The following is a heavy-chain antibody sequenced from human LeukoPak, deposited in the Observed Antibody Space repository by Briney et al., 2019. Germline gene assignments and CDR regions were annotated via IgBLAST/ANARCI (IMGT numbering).Heavy chain of an antibody. V-gene: IGHV1-69*13. CDR2: IIPIFGTA. Sequence: GASVKVSCKASGGTFSSYAISWVRQAPGQGLEWMGGIIPIFGTANYAQKFQGRVTITADESTSTAYMQLSSLRSEDTAVYYCARGRGYSGYDLDYWGQGTLVTVSS. J-gene: IGHJ4*02. D-gene: IGHD5-12*01. CDR3: ARGRGYSGYDLDY. CDR1: GGTFSSYA.